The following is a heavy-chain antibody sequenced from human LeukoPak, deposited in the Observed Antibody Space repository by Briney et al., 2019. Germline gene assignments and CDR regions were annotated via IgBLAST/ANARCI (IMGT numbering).Heavy chain of an antibody. V-gene: IGHV4-59*08. D-gene: IGHD3-10*01. Sequence: SETLSLTCTVSGGSINNYYWTWIRQPPGKGLEWIGYVYNSGSTNYNPSLKSRVTISVDTSKNQFSLKLNSVTAADTAVYYCARRHKVGAGDALDIWGQGTMVTVPS. CDR2: VYNSGST. J-gene: IGHJ3*02. CDR3: ARRHKVGAGDALDI. CDR1: GGSINNYY.